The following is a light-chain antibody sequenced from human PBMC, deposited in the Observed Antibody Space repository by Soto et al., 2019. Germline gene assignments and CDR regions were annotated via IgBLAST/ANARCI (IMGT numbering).Light chain of an antibody. J-gene: IGKJ5*01. Sequence: DFQMTQSPSSLSASVGDRVTITCRATQAIKNXXNWYQQKPGRAPKLLISDASTLQRGVPSRFSGSGSGTHFTFVISSLQPEDVGTYYCQQSDNLPLTFGQGTRLDIK. CDR3: QQSDNLPLT. V-gene: IGKV1-33*01. CDR2: DAS. CDR1: QAIKNX.